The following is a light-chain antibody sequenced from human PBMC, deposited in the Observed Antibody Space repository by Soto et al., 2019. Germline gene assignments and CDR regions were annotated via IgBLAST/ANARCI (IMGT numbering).Light chain of an antibody. Sequence: QSARTQPRSVSGSPGQSVTISCTGTSSDVGGYNYVSWYQQHPGKAPKLMSYDVSKRPSGVPDRFSGSKSGNTASLTISGLQAEDEADYYSCSYAGSSYAFGPGPKSPS. V-gene: IGLV2-11*01. CDR1: SSDVGGYNY. CDR2: DVS. CDR3: CSYAGSSYA. J-gene: IGLJ1*01.